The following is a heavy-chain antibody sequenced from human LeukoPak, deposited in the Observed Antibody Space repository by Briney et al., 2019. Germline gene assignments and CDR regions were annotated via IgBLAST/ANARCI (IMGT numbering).Heavy chain of an antibody. V-gene: IGHV1-69*05. CDR1: GGTFSSYA. D-gene: IGHD6-13*01. Sequence: SVKVSCKASGGTFSSYAISWVRQAPGQGLEWMGGIIPIFGTANYAQKLQGRVTMTTDTSTSTAYMELRSLRSDDTAVYYCARDLVGSAAAGPTARMDVWGQGTTVTVSS. CDR2: IIPIFGTA. J-gene: IGHJ6*02. CDR3: ARDLVGSAAAGPTARMDV.